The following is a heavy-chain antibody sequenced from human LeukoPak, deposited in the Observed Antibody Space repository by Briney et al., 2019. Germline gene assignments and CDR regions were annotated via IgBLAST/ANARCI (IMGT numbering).Heavy chain of an antibody. V-gene: IGHV3-7*01. CDR2: IKQDGSEK. CDR1: GFTFSSYW. J-gene: IGHJ3*02. D-gene: IGHD6-19*01. Sequence: GALRLSCAASGFTFSSYWMSWVRQAPGKGLEWVANIKQDGSEKYYVDSVKGRFTISRDNAENSVYLQMNSLRAEDTAVYYCARAGQFPYAFDIWGQGTMVTVSS. CDR3: ARAGQFPYAFDI.